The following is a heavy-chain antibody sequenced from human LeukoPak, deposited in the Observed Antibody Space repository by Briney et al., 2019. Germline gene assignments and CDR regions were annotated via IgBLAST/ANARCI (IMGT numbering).Heavy chain of an antibody. Sequence: PSETLSLTCTVSGGSISSYYWSWIRQPPGKGLEWIGSIYYSGSTYYNPSLKSRVTISVDTSKNQFSLKLSSVTAADTAVYYCARVPDFYGSGSYEYWGQGTLVTVSS. CDR1: GGSISSYY. CDR3: ARVPDFYGSGSYEY. V-gene: IGHV4-39*07. D-gene: IGHD3-10*01. CDR2: IYYSGST. J-gene: IGHJ4*02.